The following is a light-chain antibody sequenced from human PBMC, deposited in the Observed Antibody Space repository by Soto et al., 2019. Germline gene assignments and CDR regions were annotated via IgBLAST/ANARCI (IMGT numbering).Light chain of an antibody. CDR1: SSDVGAYNY. Sequence: QSVLTQPTSVSGSAGQSITISCTGTSSDVGAYNYVSWYQQHPGKAPKLMIYEVSNRPSGVSNRFSGSKSGNTASLTISGLQAEDEADYYCSSYTSSNVVFGGGTKVTV. J-gene: IGLJ2*01. V-gene: IGLV2-14*01. CDR2: EVS. CDR3: SSYTSSNVV.